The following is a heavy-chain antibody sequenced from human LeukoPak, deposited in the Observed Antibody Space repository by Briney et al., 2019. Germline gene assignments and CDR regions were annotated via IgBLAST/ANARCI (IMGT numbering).Heavy chain of an antibody. CDR1: GYSFFSFG. V-gene: IGHV1-18*01. J-gene: IGHJ4*02. D-gene: IGHD3-10*01. CDR2: ISGYNGDT. CDR3: ARWNLGTYGSVDY. Sequence: GASVKVSCKAPGYSFFSFGISWVRQAPGQGLEWMGWISGYNGDTNYAQKFQGRVTMTTDTSTSTAYMELRSLRSDDTAVYYCARWNLGTYGSVDYWGQGTLVTVSS.